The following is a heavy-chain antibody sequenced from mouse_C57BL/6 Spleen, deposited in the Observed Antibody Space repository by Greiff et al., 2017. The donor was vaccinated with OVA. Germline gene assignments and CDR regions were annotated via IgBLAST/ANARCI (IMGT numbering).Heavy chain of an antibody. Sequence: QVQLQQPGAELVKPGASVKLSCKASGYTFTSYWMHWVKQRPGQGLEWIGMIHPNSGSTNYNEKFKSKATLTVDKSSSTAYMQLSSLTSEDSAVYYCARSYYDYDEVYYVDYWGQGTTLTVSS. D-gene: IGHD2-4*01. CDR2: IHPNSGST. CDR1: GYTFTSYW. J-gene: IGHJ2*01. CDR3: ARSYYDYDEVYYVDY. V-gene: IGHV1-64*01.